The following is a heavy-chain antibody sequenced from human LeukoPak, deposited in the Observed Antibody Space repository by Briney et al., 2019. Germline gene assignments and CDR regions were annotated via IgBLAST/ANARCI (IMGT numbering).Heavy chain of an antibody. CDR2: MNPNSGNT. J-gene: IGHJ4*02. V-gene: IGHV1-8*02. CDR1: GYTFTGYY. CDR3: ARGRYGSGSYYEPFDY. Sequence: ASVKVSCKASGYTFTGYYMHWVRQAPGQGLEWMGWMNPNSGNTGYAQKFQGRVTMTRNTSISTAYMELSSLRSEDTAVYYCARGRYGSGSYYEPFDYWGQGTLATVSS. D-gene: IGHD3-10*01.